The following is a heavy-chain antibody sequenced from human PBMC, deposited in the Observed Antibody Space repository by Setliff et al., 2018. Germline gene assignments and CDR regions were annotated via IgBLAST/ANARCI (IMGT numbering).Heavy chain of an antibody. J-gene: IGHJ4*02. V-gene: IGHV4-59*11. CDR3: ARSENCFSTHCSPYDY. Sequence: SETLSLTCTVSGGSIGPHYWSWIRQAPGKGLEWIGHIFYSDTAKYNPSLESRAAISVDSSKNQFSLKLRSVTAEDTATYYCARSENCFSTHCSPYDYWGQGTLVTVSS. CDR1: GGSIGPHY. D-gene: IGHD2-2*01. CDR2: IFYSDTA.